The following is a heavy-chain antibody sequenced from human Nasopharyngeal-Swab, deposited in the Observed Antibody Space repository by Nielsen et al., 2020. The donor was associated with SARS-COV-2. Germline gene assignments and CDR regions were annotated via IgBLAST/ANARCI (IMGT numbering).Heavy chain of an antibody. CDR1: GFTFSSYG. CDR3: AKDGGGWLTSGWYYFDF. J-gene: IGHJ4*02. CDR2: ISYDGSNK. Sequence: GESLKISCAASGFTFSSYGMHWVRQAPGKGLEWVAVISYDGSNKYYADSVKGRFTISRDNSKNTVFLQMNSLRAEDTALFFCAKDGGGWLTSGWYYFDFWGQGSQVTVSS. D-gene: IGHD6-19*01. V-gene: IGHV3-30*18.